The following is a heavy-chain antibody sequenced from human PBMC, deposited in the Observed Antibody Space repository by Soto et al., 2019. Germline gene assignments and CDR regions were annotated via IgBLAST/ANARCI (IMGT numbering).Heavy chain of an antibody. V-gene: IGHV4-30-4*01. CDR1: GVSVTNGDYY. Sequence: SETLSLTCAVSGVSVTNGDYYWTWMRQSPGKGLEWIGNIYYTETTNYNPSLNSRLSISIDTSRNQFSLQLTSVTAADTAIYYCARQRRGGYWFDPWGQGTLVTVSS. CDR3: ARQRRGGYWFDP. CDR2: IYYTETT. J-gene: IGHJ5*02.